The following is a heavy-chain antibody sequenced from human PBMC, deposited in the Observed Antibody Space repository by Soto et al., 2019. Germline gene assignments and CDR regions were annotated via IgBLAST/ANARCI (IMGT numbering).Heavy chain of an antibody. CDR2: ISGSGGNT. D-gene: IGHD6-6*01. CDR3: AKSITARPFDY. V-gene: IGHV3-23*01. J-gene: IGHJ4*02. CDR1: GFTFSSYA. Sequence: GGSLRLSCTASGFTFSSYAMSWVRQAPGKGLEWVSAISGSGGNTYYADSVKGRFTISRDNSKNTLYLQMNSLRAEDTAVYYCAKSITARPFDYRGQGALVTVAS.